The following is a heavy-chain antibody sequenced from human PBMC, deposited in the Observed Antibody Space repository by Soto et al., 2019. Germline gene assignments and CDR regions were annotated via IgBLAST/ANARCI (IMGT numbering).Heavy chain of an antibody. CDR2: ISAYNGNT. CDR3: ARPEQKQKHDY. D-gene: IGHD6-13*01. V-gene: IGHV1-18*01. Sequence: QVQLVQSGAEVKKPGASVKVSCKASGYTFTSYGISWVRQAPGQGLEWMGWISAYNGNTNNAQKLQGKVTMTTDTSTSTAYLKQRSLRSDDTAVYYGARPEQKQKHDYWGQGSLVTVSS. J-gene: IGHJ4*02. CDR1: GYTFTSYG.